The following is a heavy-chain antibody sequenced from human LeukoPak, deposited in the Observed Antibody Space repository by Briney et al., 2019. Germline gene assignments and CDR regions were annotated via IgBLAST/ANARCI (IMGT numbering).Heavy chain of an antibody. Sequence: PGGSLRLSCAASGFTFRSYGMHWVRQAPGKGLEWVALIWYDGSNKYYADSVKGRFTISRDNSKNTLYLQMNSLRAEDTAVYYCARGRTPTSYGDYQNWGQGTLVTVSS. CDR1: GFTFRSYG. V-gene: IGHV3-33*01. CDR3: ARGRTPTSYGDYQN. D-gene: IGHD4-17*01. J-gene: IGHJ1*01. CDR2: IWYDGSNK.